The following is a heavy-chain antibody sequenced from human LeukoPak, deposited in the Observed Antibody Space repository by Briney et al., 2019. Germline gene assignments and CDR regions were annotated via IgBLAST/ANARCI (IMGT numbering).Heavy chain of an antibody. V-gene: IGHV3-74*01. J-gene: IGHJ4*02. D-gene: IGHD4-17*01. CDR3: ASRIRDYGDYGEVF. CDR1: GFSFSSYW. CDR2: INSDGSST. Sequence: GGSLRLSCAASGFSFSSYWIHWVRQAQGKGLVWVSLINSDGSSTTYADSVKGRFTISRDNAKNTLYLQMNSLRAEDTAVYYCASRIRDYGDYGEVFWGQATLVTVSS.